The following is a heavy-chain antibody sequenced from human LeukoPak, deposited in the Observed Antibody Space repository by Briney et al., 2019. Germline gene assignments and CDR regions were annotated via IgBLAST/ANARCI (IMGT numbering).Heavy chain of an antibody. D-gene: IGHD6-13*01. V-gene: IGHV1-18*01. CDR2: ISAYNGNT. CDR3: ARDERGYSSYGSPGY. J-gene: IGHJ4*02. CDR1: GYTFTSCG. Sequence: GASVKVSCKASGYTFTSCGISWVRQAPGQGLEWMGWISAYNGNTNYAQKLQGRVTMTTDTSTSTAYMELRSLRSDDTAVYYCARDERGYSSYGSPGYWGQGTLVTVSS.